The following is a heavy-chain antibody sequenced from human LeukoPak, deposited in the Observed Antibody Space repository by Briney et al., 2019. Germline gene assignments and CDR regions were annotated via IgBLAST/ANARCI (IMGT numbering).Heavy chain of an antibody. CDR1: GFTFSSYW. D-gene: IGHD3-22*01. J-gene: IGHJ4*02. CDR3: ARYYYDSSGYYYFDY. CDR2: VNTDGITT. Sequence: GGSLRLSCAASGFTFSSYWMHWVRQAPGKGLVWVARVNTDGITTHYADSVKGRFTISRDNAKNSLSLQMNSLRAEDTAVYFCARYYYDSSGYYYFDYWGQGTLVTVSS. V-gene: IGHV3-74*01.